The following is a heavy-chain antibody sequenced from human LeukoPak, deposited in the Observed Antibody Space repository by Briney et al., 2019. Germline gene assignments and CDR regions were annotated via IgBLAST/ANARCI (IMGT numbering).Heavy chain of an antibody. V-gene: IGHV3-11*04. CDR3: ARDPEYYDFWSGYSVYFDY. Sequence: GGSLRLSCAASGFTFSDYYMSWIRQAPGKGLEWVSYISSSGSTIYYADSVKGRFTISRDNAKNSLYLQMNSLRAEDTAVYYCARDPEYYDFWSGYSVYFDYWGQGTLVTVSS. CDR2: ISSSGSTI. CDR1: GFTFSDYY. D-gene: IGHD3-3*01. J-gene: IGHJ4*02.